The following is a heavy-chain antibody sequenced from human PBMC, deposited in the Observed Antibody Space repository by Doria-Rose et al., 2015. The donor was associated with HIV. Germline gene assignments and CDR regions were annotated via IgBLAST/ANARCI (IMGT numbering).Heavy chain of an antibody. CDR3: AREAVAGSIYFNY. Sequence: FSIPWVRQAPGKGLAWVAHINEDGREKYYVDSVKARFPIYRDNAKNSLYLQMNTVRVEDTHMYYCAREAVAGSIYFNYWVQGAPVIVST. J-gene: IGHJ4*02. D-gene: IGHD6-19*01. V-gene: IGHV3-7*01. CDR1: FS. CDR2: INEDGREK.